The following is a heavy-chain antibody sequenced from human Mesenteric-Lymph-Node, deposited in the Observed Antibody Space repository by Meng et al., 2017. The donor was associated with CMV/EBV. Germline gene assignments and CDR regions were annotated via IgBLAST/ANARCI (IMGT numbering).Heavy chain of an antibody. CDR1: GFTFSSYA. V-gene: IGHV3-30*04. CDR2: ISYDGSNK. D-gene: IGHD3-22*01. CDR3: VGGGSGYYYFHYYYGMDV. J-gene: IGHJ6*02. Sequence: GESLKISCAASGFTFSSYAMHWVRQAPGKGLEWVAVISYDGSNKYYADSVKGRSTISRDNSKNTLYLQMNSLRAEDTAVYYCVGGGSGYYYFHYYYGMDVWGQGTTVTVSS.